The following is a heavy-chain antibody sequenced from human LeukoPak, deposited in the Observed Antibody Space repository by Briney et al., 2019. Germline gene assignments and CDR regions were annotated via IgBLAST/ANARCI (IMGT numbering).Heavy chain of an antibody. J-gene: IGHJ6*03. D-gene: IGHD1-1*01. CDR1: GFTFSSYS. V-gene: IGHV3-48*01. CDR3: ARGARGFRTNYYMDV. CDR2: IGSSSSTI. Sequence: GGSLRLSCAASGFTFSSYSMNWVRQAPGKGLEWVSYIGSSSSTIYYADSVKGRFTISRDNAKNSLYLQMNSLRAEDTAVYYCARGARGFRTNYYMDVWGKGTTVTVSS.